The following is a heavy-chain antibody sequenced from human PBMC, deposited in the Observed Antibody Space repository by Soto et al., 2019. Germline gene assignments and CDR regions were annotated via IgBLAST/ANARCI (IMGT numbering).Heavy chain of an antibody. Sequence: PGGSLRLSCAASGFTFSSYWMSWVRQAPGKGLEWVANIKQDGSEKYYVDSVKGRFTISRDNAKNSLYLQMNSLRAEDTVVYYCARSLTVTNAYNWFDPWGQGTLVTVSS. D-gene: IGHD4-17*01. CDR3: ARSLTVTNAYNWFDP. V-gene: IGHV3-7*01. CDR2: IKQDGSEK. CDR1: GFTFSSYW. J-gene: IGHJ5*02.